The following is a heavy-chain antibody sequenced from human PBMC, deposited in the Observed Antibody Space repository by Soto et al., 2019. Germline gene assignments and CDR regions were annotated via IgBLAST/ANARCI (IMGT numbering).Heavy chain of an antibody. V-gene: IGHV4-59*01. CDR3: ARDGGYYGSGSYLGLDP. D-gene: IGHD3-10*01. CDR1: GGSISSYY. CDR2: IYYSGST. Sequence: SETLSLTCTVSGGSISSYYWSWIRQPPGKGLEWIGYIYYSGSTNYNPSLKSRVTISVDTSKNQFSLKLSSVTAADTAVYYCARDGGYYGSGSYLGLDPWGQGTLVTVS. J-gene: IGHJ5*02.